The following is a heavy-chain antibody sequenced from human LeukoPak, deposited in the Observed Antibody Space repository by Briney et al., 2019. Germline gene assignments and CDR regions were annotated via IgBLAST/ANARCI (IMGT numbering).Heavy chain of an antibody. V-gene: IGHV3-21*01. CDR3: AVERGELTVTWGMDV. Sequence: GGSLRLSCAASGFTFSSYSMNLVRQAPGKGLEWVSSISSSSSYIYYADSVKGRFTISRDNAKNSLYLQMNSLRAEDTAVYYCAVERGELTVTWGMDVWGQGTTVTVSS. CDR2: ISSSSSYI. CDR1: GFTFSSYS. J-gene: IGHJ6*02. D-gene: IGHD4-17*01.